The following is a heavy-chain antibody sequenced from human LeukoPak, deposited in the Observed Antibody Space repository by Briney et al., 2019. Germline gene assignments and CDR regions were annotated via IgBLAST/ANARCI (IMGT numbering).Heavy chain of an antibody. J-gene: IGHJ4*02. CDR2: FYSGGDR. Sequence: GGSLRLSCAAYGFTVRTNYMSWVRQAPGKGLEWVSVFYSGGDRYYADSVKGRFTISRDNSKNTVYLQMNSLRPEDTAVYYCARNSVAGTGNYWGQGTLVTVSS. V-gene: IGHV3-53*01. CDR3: ARNSVAGTGNY. D-gene: IGHD6-19*01. CDR1: GFTVRTNY.